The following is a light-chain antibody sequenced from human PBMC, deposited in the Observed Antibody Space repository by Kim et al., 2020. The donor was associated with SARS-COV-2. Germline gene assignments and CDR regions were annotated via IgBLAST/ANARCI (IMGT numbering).Light chain of an antibody. J-gene: IGKJ4*01. CDR2: DAS. Sequence: LSPGERASLSCRASQSVTSSYLAWYQHKPGQAPRLLIYDASSRATGIADRFSGSGSGTDFTLTISRLGPEDYAVYYCQQYSSSRGTFGGGTKLEI. V-gene: IGKV3-20*01. CDR1: QSVTSSY. CDR3: QQYSSSRGT.